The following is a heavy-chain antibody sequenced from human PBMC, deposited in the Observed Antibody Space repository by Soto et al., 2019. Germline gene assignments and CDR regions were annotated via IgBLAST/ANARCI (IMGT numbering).Heavy chain of an antibody. CDR3: TRAAWFPYLSFY. Sequence: PGGSLRLSCAASGITFSDYGMHWVRQAPGKGLEWVAGVWKDGSNRYYVDSVKGRFTISRDNSKNTLYLQMNSLRDEDTAVYYCTRAAWFPYLSFYWGQGALVTVSS. V-gene: IGHV3-33*08. CDR2: VWKDGSNR. J-gene: IGHJ4*02. CDR1: GITFSDYG. D-gene: IGHD3-10*01.